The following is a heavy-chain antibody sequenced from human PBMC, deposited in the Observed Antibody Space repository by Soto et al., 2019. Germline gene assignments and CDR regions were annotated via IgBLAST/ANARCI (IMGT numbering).Heavy chain of an antibody. J-gene: IGHJ3*02. CDR2: IYYSGST. CDR1: GGSISSGGYY. V-gene: IGHV4-31*03. D-gene: IGHD2-2*03. CDR3: ARDRLDIVDAFDI. Sequence: SETLSLTCTVSGGSISSGGYYWSWIRQHPGKGLEWIGYIYYSGSTYYNPSLKSRVTISVDTSKNQFSLKLSSVTAADTAVYYCARDRLDIVDAFDIWGQGTMVT.